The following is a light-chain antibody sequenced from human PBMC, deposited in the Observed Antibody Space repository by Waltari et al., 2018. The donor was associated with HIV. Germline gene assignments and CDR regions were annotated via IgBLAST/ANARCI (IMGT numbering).Light chain of an antibody. V-gene: IGLV2-23*02. J-gene: IGLJ2*01. Sequence: QSALTQPASVSGSIGQSITISCTGTSRDVGNYNLVSWYQQHPDEAPKLIIHEVSKRPSGVSSRFSGSKSGNTASLTISGLQAEDEADYYCCSYAGSTTFIVFGGGTNLTVL. CDR3: CSYAGSTTFIV. CDR1: SRDVGNYNL. CDR2: EVS.